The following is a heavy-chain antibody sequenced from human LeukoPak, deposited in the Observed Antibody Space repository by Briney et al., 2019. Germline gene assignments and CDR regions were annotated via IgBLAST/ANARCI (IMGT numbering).Heavy chain of an antibody. CDR3: AKSNGYGLVDI. CDR1: GGSISSDY. Sequence: ASETLSLTCSVSGGSISSDYWNWLRQPPGKGLEWIGNIFYSGSTYYSPSLKSRVTISLDTSRNQFSLKLNSVTAADTAVYYCAKSNGYGLVDIWGQGTMVTVSS. V-gene: IGHV4-59*12. J-gene: IGHJ3*02. CDR2: IFYSGST. D-gene: IGHD3-10*01.